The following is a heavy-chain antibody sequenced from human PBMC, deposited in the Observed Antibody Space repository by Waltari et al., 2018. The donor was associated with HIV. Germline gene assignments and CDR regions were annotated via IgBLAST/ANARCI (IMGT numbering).Heavy chain of an antibody. D-gene: IGHD3-22*01. V-gene: IGHV3-30*18. CDR1: GFTFSSYG. J-gene: IGHJ4*02. Sequence: QVQLVESGGGVVQPGRSLRLSCAASGFTFSSYGMHWVRQAPGKGLGWLEVKSNDGSNKYYADSVKGRFTISIDNSKNTLYLQMNSLRAEDTAVYYCAKDPYYYDSSGYADYFDYWGQGTLVTVSS. CDR2: KSNDGSNK. CDR3: AKDPYYYDSSGYADYFDY.